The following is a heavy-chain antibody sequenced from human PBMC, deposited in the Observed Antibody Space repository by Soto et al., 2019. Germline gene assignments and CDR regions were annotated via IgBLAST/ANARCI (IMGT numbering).Heavy chain of an antibody. CDR1: GGAFRNYA. CDR3: ARRGATMPRAFDI. CDR2: IIPMYVTA. V-gene: IGHV1-69*01. J-gene: IGHJ3*02. Sequence: QVHLVQSGAEVKKPGSSVKVSCKSSGGAFRNYAFSWVRQAPGEGPEWMGGIIPMYVTAKHAQKFQGRLTIPTDESTNTLYMQLTSLTFEDTPVYNCARRGATMPRAFDIFGQGTLVSFSS. D-gene: IGHD5-12*01.